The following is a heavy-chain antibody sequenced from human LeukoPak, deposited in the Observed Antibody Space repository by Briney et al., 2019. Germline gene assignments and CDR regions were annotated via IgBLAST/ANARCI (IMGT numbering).Heavy chain of an antibody. V-gene: IGHV4-38-2*02. D-gene: IGHD2-21*02. CDR2: IYHSGST. J-gene: IGHJ4*02. CDR3: ARDVPDVVTYCPFDY. CDR1: GYSISSGYY. Sequence: PSETLSLTCTVSGYSISSGYYWGWIRQPPGKGLEWIGSIYHSGSTYYNPSLKSRVTISVDTSKNQFSLKLSSVTAADTAVYYCARDVPDVVTYCPFDYWGQGTLVTVSS.